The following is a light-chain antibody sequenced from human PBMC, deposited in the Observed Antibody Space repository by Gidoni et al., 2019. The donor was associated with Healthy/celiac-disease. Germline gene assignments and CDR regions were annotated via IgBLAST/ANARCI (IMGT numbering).Light chain of an antibody. J-gene: IGKJ4*01. Sequence: EIVLTQSPATMSLSPGERATLSCRASQRVSSYLAWYQQKPGQAPMLLIYDASNRATGIPARFSGSGSVTDFTLTISSLEPEDFAVYSCQQRSDWLTFGGGTKVEIK. CDR3: QQRSDWLT. CDR1: QRVSSY. CDR2: DAS. V-gene: IGKV3-11*01.